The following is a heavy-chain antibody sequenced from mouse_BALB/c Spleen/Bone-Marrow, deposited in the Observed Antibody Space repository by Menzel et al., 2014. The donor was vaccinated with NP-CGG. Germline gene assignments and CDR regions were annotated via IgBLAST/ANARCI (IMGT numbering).Heavy chain of an antibody. J-gene: IGHJ4*01. D-gene: IGHD3-2*02. CDR1: GYTFTSYW. Sequence: QVQLQQSGAELVKPGASVKMSCKASGYTFTSYWMHWVKQRPGQGLEWIGVIDPSDSYTSYNQKFKGKATLTVDTSSSTAHMQLSSLTSEDSAVYYCTRSGYGNYYAMDYWGQGTSVTVSS. V-gene: IGHV1S127*01. CDR3: TRSGYGNYYAMDY. CDR2: IDPSDSYT.